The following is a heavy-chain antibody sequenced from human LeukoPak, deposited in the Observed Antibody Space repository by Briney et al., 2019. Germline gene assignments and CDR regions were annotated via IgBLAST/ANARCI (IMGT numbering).Heavy chain of an antibody. Sequence: GGSLRLSCAASGFTFSNYWMTWVRQAPGKGLEWVGNIKEDGSEKHHVDSVKGRFTISRDNAKNSLYLQMNSLRAEDTAVYYCAKDSGSYCFDYWGQGTLVTVSS. CDR1: GFTFSNYW. CDR3: AKDSGSYCFDY. CDR2: IKEDGSEK. J-gene: IGHJ4*02. V-gene: IGHV3-7*01. D-gene: IGHD1-26*01.